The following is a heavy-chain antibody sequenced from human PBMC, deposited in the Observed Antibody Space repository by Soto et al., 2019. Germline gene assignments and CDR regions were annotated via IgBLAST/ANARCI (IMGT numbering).Heavy chain of an antibody. D-gene: IGHD6-25*01. V-gene: IGHV4-31*01. CDR1: GGSISSGGYY. Sequence: QVQLQESGPGLVKPSQTLSLTCTVSGGSISSGGYYWSWIRQHPGKGLEWIGYIYYSGSTYYNPSLRRQVTISLDTSKNQFCLKLSTVTAADTAVYYCARVSGSNWFDPWGQGTLVTVSS. CDR2: IYYSGST. CDR3: ARVSGSNWFDP. J-gene: IGHJ5*02.